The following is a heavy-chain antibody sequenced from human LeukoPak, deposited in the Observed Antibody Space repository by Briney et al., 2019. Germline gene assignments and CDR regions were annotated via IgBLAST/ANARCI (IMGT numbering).Heavy chain of an antibody. D-gene: IGHD1-20*01. Sequence: PSETLSLTCTVSGGSISSHYWSWIRQPPAKELEWIGYIYYSGSTNYNPSLKSRVTISVDTSKNQFSLKLSSVTAADTAVYYCARSLNNWKYFRFFDYWGQGTLVTVSS. CDR3: ARSLNNWKYFRFFDY. CDR2: IYYSGST. CDR1: GGSISSHY. V-gene: IGHV4-59*11. J-gene: IGHJ4*02.